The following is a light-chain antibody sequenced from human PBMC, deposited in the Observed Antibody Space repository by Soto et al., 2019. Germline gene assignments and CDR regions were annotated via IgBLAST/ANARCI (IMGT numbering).Light chain of an antibody. CDR2: AAS. Sequence: AIRMTQSPSSFSASTGDRVTITCRASQGISSYLAWYQQKPGKAPKLLIYAASTLQSGVPSRFSGSGSGTDFTLTNSCLHSEDFATYYCQQYYSYPQTFGGGTKVEIK. J-gene: IGKJ4*01. V-gene: IGKV1-8*01. CDR1: QGISSY. CDR3: QQYYSYPQT.